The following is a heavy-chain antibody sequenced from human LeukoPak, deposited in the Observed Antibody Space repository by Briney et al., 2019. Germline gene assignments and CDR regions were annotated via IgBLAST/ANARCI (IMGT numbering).Heavy chain of an antibody. V-gene: IGHV1-2*02. D-gene: IGHD3-3*01. J-gene: IGHJ4*02. Sequence: ASVKVSCKASGYTFTGYYMHWVRQAPGQGLEWMGWINPNSGGTNYAQKFQGRVTMIRDTSISTAYMELSRLRSDDTAVYYCARDPGITIFGVVGIDYWGQGTLVTVSP. CDR3: ARDPGITIFGVVGIDY. CDR2: INPNSGGT. CDR1: GYTFTGYY.